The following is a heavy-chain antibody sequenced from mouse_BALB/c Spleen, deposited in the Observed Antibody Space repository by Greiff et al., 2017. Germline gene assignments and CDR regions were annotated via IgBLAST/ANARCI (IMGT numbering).Heavy chain of an antibody. V-gene: IGHV5-4*02. J-gene: IGHJ3*01. Sequence: EVMLVESGGGLVKPGGSLKLSCAASGFTFSDYYMYWVRQTPEKRLEWVATISDGGSYTYYPDSVKGRFTISRDNAKNNLYLQMSSLKSEDTAMYYCARDDDYDPFAYWGQGTLVTVSA. D-gene: IGHD2-4*01. CDR1: GFTFSDYY. CDR3: ARDDDYDPFAY. CDR2: ISDGGSYT.